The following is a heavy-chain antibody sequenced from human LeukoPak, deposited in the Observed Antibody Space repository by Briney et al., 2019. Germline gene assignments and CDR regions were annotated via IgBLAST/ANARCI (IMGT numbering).Heavy chain of an antibody. Sequence: GRSLRLSCAASGFTFDDYAMHWVRQAPGKGLEWVSGISWNSGSIGYADSVKGRFTISRDNAKNSLYLQMNSLRAEDTAVYYCARTIVGATDYWGQGTLVTVSS. D-gene: IGHD1-26*01. CDR3: ARTIVGATDY. CDR2: ISWNSGSI. CDR1: GFTFDDYA. J-gene: IGHJ4*02. V-gene: IGHV3-9*01.